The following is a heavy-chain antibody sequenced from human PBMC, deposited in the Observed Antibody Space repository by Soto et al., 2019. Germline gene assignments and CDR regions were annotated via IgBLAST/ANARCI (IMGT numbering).Heavy chain of an antibody. CDR1: GFTFSSYA. V-gene: IGHV3-30-3*01. CDR3: AREQGSDYYYGMDV. D-gene: IGHD1-26*01. J-gene: IGHJ6*02. CDR2: ISYDGSNK. Sequence: QVQLVESGGGVVQPGRSLRLSCAASGFTFSSYAMHWVRQAPGKGLEWVAVISYDGSNKYYADSVKGRFTISRDNSKNTLYLQMNSLRAEDTAVYYCAREQGSDYYYGMDVWGQGTTVTVSS.